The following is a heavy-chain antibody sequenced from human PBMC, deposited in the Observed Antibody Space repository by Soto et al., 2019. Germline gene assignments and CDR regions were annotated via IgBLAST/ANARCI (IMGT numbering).Heavy chain of an antibody. CDR3: AKDAGIAVAGVWFDP. D-gene: IGHD6-19*01. J-gene: IGHJ5*02. V-gene: IGHV3-23*01. CDR2: ISGSGGST. CDR1: GFPFSSFS. Sequence: PGGSLRLSCVASGFPFSSFSMSWVRQAPGKGLEWVSAISGSGGSTYYADSVKGRFTISRDNSKNTLYLQMNSLRAEDTAVYYCAKDAGIAVAGVWFDPWGQGTLVTVSS.